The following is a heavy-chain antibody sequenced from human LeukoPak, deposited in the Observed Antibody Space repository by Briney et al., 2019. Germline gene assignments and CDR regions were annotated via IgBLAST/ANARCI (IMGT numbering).Heavy chain of an antibody. CDR1: GYTLTELS. CDR2: FDPEDGET. CDR3: WTFTTGYLKKYPRIVGATVPRGYFDY. V-gene: IGHV1-24*01. J-gene: IGHJ4*02. Sequence: ASVKVSCKVSGYTLTELSMHWVRQAPGKGLEWMGGFDPEDGETIYAQKFQGRVTMTEDTSTDTAYMELSSLRSEDTAVYYCWTFTTGYLKKYPRIVGATVPRGYFDYWGQGTLVTVSS. D-gene: IGHD1-26*01.